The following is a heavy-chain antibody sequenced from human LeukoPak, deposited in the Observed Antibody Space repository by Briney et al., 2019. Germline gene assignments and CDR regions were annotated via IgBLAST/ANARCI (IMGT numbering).Heavy chain of an antibody. CDR2: IKQDGSEH. V-gene: IGHV3-7*04. D-gene: IGHD2-8*01. CDR3: ARDACTNTRRYDH. Sequence: GGSLRLSCAASGFTSSSYWMSWVRQAPGKGLEWVANIKQDGSEHYYVDSVKGRFTISRDNAKNSLYLQMNSLRAEDTAVYYCARDACTNTRRYDHWGQGTLVTVSS. J-gene: IGHJ4*02. CDR1: GFTSSSYW.